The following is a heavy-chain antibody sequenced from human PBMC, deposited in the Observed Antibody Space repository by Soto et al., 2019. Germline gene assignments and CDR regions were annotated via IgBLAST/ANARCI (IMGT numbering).Heavy chain of an antibody. Sequence: ASVKVSCKASGYTFTSYAMHWVRQAPGQRLEWMGWINAGNGNTKYSQKFQGRVTITRDTSASTAYMELSSLRSEDTAVYYCAREVVRTNAFDIWGQGTMVTVS. V-gene: IGHV1-3*01. CDR1: GYTFTSYA. CDR2: INAGNGNT. D-gene: IGHD3-10*01. J-gene: IGHJ3*02. CDR3: AREVVRTNAFDI.